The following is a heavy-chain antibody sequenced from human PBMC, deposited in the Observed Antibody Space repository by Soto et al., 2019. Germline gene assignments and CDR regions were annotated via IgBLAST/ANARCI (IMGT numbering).Heavy chain of an antibody. V-gene: IGHV1-18*04. D-gene: IGHD6-19*01. J-gene: IGHJ4*02. Sequence: ASVKVSCKASGYTFTSYGISWVRQAPGQGLEWMGWISAYNGNTNYAQKLQGRVTMTTDTSTSTAYMELRSLRSDDTAVYYCARDGGAIVAGTSVDYWGQGXLVTVSS. CDR2: ISAYNGNT. CDR1: GYTFTSYG. CDR3: ARDGGAIVAGTSVDY.